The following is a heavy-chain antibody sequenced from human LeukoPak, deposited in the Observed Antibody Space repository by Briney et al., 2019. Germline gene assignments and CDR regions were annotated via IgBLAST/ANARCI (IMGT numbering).Heavy chain of an antibody. CDR1: RGTSSSYA. Sequence: ASVKVSCKASRGTSSSYAISWVRQAPGQGLEWMGWISAYNGNTNYAQKPQGRVTMTTDTSTSTAYMELRSLRSDDTAVYYCARLSDPYYFDYWGQGTLVTVSS. CDR2: ISAYNGNT. J-gene: IGHJ4*02. V-gene: IGHV1-18*01. CDR3: ARLSDPYYFDY.